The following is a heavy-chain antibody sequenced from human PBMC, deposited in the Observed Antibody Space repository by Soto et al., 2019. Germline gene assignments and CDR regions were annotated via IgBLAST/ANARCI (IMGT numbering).Heavy chain of an antibody. J-gene: IGHJ6*02. Sequence: GESLKISCKGSGYSFTRYWIGWVRQMPGKGLEWMGIIYPGDSDTRYSPSFQGQVTISADKSISTAYLQWSSLKASDTAMYYCARHVAYYDIWTGYQSPYGMDVWGQGTTVTVSS. V-gene: IGHV5-51*01. CDR3: ARHVAYYDIWTGYQSPYGMDV. CDR1: GYSFTRYW. D-gene: IGHD3-9*01. CDR2: IYPGDSDT.